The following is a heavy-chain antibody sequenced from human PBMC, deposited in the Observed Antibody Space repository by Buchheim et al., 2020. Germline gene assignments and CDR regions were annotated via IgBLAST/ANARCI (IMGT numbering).Heavy chain of an antibody. CDR1: GGSISSYY. Sequence: QVQLQESGPGLVKPSETLSLTCTVSGGSISSYYWSWVRQPPGKGLEWIGYIYYSGSTNYNPSLKSRVPITVDTSKHQVSLKLSSVTAADTAVYYCARENYYDSSGYYIDYWGQGTL. J-gene: IGHJ4*02. CDR2: IYYSGST. CDR3: ARENYYDSSGYYIDY. V-gene: IGHV4-59*01. D-gene: IGHD3-22*01.